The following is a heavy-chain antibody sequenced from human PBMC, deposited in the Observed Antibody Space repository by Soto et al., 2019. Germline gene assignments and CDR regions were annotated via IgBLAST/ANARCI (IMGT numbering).Heavy chain of an antibody. J-gene: IGHJ6*02. CDR3: ARDYYGDYASLDPPYGMDV. Sequence: ASVKVSCKASGYTFTGYYMHWVRQAPGQGLEWMGWINPNSGGTNYAQKFQGWVTMTRDTSISTAYMELSRLRSDDTAVYYCARDYYGDYASLDPPYGMDVWGQGTTVTVSS. V-gene: IGHV1-2*04. D-gene: IGHD4-17*01. CDR2: INPNSGGT. CDR1: GYTFTGYY.